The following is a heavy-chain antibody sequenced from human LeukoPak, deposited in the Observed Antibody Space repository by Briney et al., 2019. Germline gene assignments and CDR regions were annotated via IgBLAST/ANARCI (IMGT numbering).Heavy chain of an antibody. CDR1: GFTFSTFG. J-gene: IGHJ4*02. V-gene: IGHV3-21*01. Sequence: PGGSLRLSCVASGFTFSTFGMNWVRQAPGKGLEWVSSISNTGSNTYYADSLKGRFTISRDNAKDSLYLQMNSLRADDTAVYYCARGRLSGYCCGAKCYSGYWGQGTLVTVSS. CDR3: ARGRLSGYCCGAKCYSGY. D-gene: IGHD2-15*01. CDR2: ISNTGSNT.